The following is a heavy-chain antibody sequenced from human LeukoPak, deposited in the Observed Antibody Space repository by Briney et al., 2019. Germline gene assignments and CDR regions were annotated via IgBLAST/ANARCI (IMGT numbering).Heavy chain of an antibody. CDR2: ISGSGGST. J-gene: IGHJ4*02. CDR3: AKYGERIAARLFSPDFDY. CDR1: GFTFSSYA. Sequence: GGSLRLSCAASGFTFSSYAMSWVRQAPGKGLEWVSAISGSGGSTYYADSVKGRFTISRDNSKNTLYLQMNSLRAEDTAVYYCAKYGERIAARLFSPDFDYWGQGTLVTVSS. V-gene: IGHV3-23*01. D-gene: IGHD6-6*01.